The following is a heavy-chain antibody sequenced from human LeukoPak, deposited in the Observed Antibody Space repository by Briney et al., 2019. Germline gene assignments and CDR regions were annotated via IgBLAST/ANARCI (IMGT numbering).Heavy chain of an antibody. J-gene: IGHJ5*02. Sequence: ASMKASCKASGYTFTSYDINWVRQATGQGLEWMGWMNPNSGNTGYAQKFQGRVTMTRNTSISTAYMELSSLRSEDTAVYYCARARYDFWSGYYSPPPFLDPWGQGTLVTVSS. CDR1: GYTFTSYD. D-gene: IGHD3-3*01. V-gene: IGHV1-8*01. CDR2: MNPNSGNT. CDR3: ARARYDFWSGYYSPPPFLDP.